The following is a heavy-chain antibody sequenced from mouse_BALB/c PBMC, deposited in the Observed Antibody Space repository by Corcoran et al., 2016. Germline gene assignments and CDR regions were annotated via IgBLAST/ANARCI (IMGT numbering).Heavy chain of an antibody. CDR3: ARAPLHYDAMDY. J-gene: IGHJ4*01. D-gene: IGHD6-1*01. CDR2: INTYTGEP. CDR1: GYTFTNSG. Sequence: QIQLVQSGPELKKPGETVKISCKASGYTFTNSGMNWVKQAQGKGLKWLGWINTYTGEPTYADDFKVRFDFALETSASTAYLQINNLQHEDTATYFCARAPLHYDAMDYWGQGTSVTVSS. V-gene: IGHV9-3-1*01.